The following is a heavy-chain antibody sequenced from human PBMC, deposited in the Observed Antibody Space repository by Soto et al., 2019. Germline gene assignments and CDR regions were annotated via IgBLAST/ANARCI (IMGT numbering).Heavy chain of an antibody. CDR2: IYYSGST. Sequence: TSETLSLTCTVSGGSISSYYWSWIRQPPGKGLEWIGYIYYSGSTNYNPSLKSRVTISVDTSKNQFSLKLSSVTAADTAVYYCARDRITMVRGVIIYYMDVWGKGTTVTVSS. J-gene: IGHJ6*03. CDR1: GGSISSYY. CDR3: ARDRITMVRGVIIYYMDV. V-gene: IGHV4-59*01. D-gene: IGHD3-10*01.